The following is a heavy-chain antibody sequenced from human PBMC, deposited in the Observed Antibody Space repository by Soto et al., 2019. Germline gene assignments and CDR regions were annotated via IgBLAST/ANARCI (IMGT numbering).Heavy chain of an antibody. J-gene: IGHJ6*02. D-gene: IGHD2-15*01. CDR2: IKQDGSEK. CDR3: ARDPLRDGYSYYYYYGMDV. CDR1: GFTFSSYW. Sequence: PGGSLRLSCAASGFTFSSYWMSWVRQAPGKGLEWVANIKQDGSEKYYVDSVKGRFTISRDNAKNSLYLQMNSLRAEDTAVYYCARDPLRDGYSYYYYYGMDVWGQGTTVTVYS. V-gene: IGHV3-7*03.